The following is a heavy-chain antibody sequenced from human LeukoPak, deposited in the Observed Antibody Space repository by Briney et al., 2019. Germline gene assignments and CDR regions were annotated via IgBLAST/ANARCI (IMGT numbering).Heavy chain of an antibody. D-gene: IGHD6-6*01. CDR2: IYTSGST. CDR1: GGSISSYY. V-gene: IGHV4-4*07. CDR3: ARVHSSSPEAYYYYYYYMDA. Sequence: SETLSLTCTVSGGSISSYYWSWIRQPAGKGLEWIGRIYTSGSTNYNPSLKSRVTISVDKSKNQFSLKLSSVTAADTAVYYCARVHSSSPEAYYYYYYYMDAWGKGTTVTVSS. J-gene: IGHJ6*03.